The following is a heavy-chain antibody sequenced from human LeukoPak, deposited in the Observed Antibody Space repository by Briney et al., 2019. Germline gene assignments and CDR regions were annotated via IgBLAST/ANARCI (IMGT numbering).Heavy chain of an antibody. CDR2: INHSGST. J-gene: IGHJ1*01. CDR3: ARGISPPVVPAARLPEYFQH. V-gene: IGHV4-34*01. Sequence: SETLSLTCAVYGGSFSGYYWSWIRQPPGKGLEWIGEINHSGSTNYNPSLKSRVTISVDTSKNQFSLKLSSVTAADTAVYYCARGISPPVVPAARLPEYFQHWGQGTLVTVSS. CDR1: GGSFSGYY. D-gene: IGHD2-2*01.